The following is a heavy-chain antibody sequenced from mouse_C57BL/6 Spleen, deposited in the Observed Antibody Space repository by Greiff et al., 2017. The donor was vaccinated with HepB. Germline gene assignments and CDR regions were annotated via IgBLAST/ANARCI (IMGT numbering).Heavy chain of an antibody. Sequence: EVQLVESGGGLVKPGGSLKLSCAASGFTFSSYAMSWVRQTPEKRLEWVATISDGGSYTYYPDNVKGRFTISRDNAKNNLYLQMSHLKSEDTAMYYCASYGSSYGYWYFDVWGTGTTVTVSS. CDR2: ISDGGSYT. J-gene: IGHJ1*03. CDR3: ASYGSSYGYWYFDV. D-gene: IGHD1-1*01. V-gene: IGHV5-4*01. CDR1: GFTFSSYA.